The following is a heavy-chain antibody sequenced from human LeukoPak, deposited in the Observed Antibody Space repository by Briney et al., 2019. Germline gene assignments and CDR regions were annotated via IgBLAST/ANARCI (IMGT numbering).Heavy chain of an antibody. Sequence: PGGSLRLSCAASGFTFSDYYVSWIRQAPGKGLEWVSYISSSSSTIYYADSVKGRFTISIDNAKNSLYPQMNSLRAEDTAVYYCARARSSGWYTPHFDYWGQGTLVTVSS. CDR3: ARARSSGWYTPHFDY. J-gene: IGHJ4*02. V-gene: IGHV3-11*04. D-gene: IGHD6-19*01. CDR2: ISSSSSTI. CDR1: GFTFSDYY.